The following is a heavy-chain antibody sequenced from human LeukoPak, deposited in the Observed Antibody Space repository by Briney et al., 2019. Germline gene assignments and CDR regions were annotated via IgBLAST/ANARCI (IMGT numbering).Heavy chain of an antibody. D-gene: IGHD7-27*01. J-gene: IGHJ3*02. Sequence: GGSLRLSCAASGFTVSSNYMSWVRQAPGKGPEWVSVIYSGGSTYYADSVKGRFTISRDNSKNTLYLQMNSLRAEDTAVYYCARVLNWGFAFDIWGQGTMVTVSS. CDR2: IYSGGST. CDR3: ARVLNWGFAFDI. V-gene: IGHV3-66*01. CDR1: GFTVSSNY.